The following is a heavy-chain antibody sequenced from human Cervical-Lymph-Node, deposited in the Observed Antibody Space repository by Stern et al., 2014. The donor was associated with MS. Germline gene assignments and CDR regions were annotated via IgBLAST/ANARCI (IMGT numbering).Heavy chain of an antibody. V-gene: IGHV3-53*01. CDR1: GFTVSGDY. D-gene: IGHD1-1*01. CDR2: ITNVGST. Sequence: EMQLVESGGGVIQPGGSLRLSCTASGFTVSGDYMTWVRQAPGQGLEWVSLITNVGSTFYTDSVKGRFTISRDDSKNTVYLHMTSLRAEDTAMYYCARDTSSPERSDWWGQGTLVTVSS. CDR3: ARDTSSPERSDW. J-gene: IGHJ4*02.